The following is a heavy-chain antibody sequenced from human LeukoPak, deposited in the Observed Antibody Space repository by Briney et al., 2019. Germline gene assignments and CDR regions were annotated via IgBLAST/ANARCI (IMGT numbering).Heavy chain of an antibody. CDR2: MNPNSGNS. V-gene: IGHV1-8*01. CDR3: ARGVRARGYYFDY. Sequence: ASVKVSCKASGYTFSSYVINWVRQATGQRLEWMGWMNPNSGNSGYAQKFQGRVTMTRDTSISTIYMELTSLRSDDTAVYYCARGVRARGYYFDYWGQGTLVTVSS. J-gene: IGHJ4*02. CDR1: GYTFSSYV.